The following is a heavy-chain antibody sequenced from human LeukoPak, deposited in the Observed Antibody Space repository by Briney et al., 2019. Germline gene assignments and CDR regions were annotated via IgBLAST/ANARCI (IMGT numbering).Heavy chain of an antibody. CDR3: ARDQTPAAGYYYYYYMDV. Sequence: ASVKVSCKASGYTFTSYGISWVREAPGQGLEWMGWISAYNGNTNYAQKLQGRVTMTTDTSTSTAYMELRSLRSDDTAVYYCARDQTPAAGYYYYYYMDVWGKGTTVTVSS. D-gene: IGHD6-13*01. CDR1: GYTFTSYG. CDR2: ISAYNGNT. J-gene: IGHJ6*03. V-gene: IGHV1-18*01.